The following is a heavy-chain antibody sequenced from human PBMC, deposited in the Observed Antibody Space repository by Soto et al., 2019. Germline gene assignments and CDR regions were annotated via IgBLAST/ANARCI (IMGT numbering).Heavy chain of an antibody. CDR3: ARGLGGRMDD. D-gene: IGHD3-16*01. CDR1: GTIFSSYT. Sequence: QVQLVQSGAEVKKPGSSVRGSCKASGTIFSSYTISWVRQAPGQGLEWMGRIIPILGETNSAQKFQGRVTLTADKSTTTAYMELNSLRLEDTALYYCARGLGGRMDDWGQGTTVTVSS. CDR2: IIPILGET. J-gene: IGHJ6*02. V-gene: IGHV1-69*08.